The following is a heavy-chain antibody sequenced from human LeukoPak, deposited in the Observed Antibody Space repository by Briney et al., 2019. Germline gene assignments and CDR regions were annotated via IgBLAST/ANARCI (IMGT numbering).Heavy chain of an antibody. Sequence: GGSLRLSCVASQSSFLTANMNWVRLAPGTGLEWVSSISGSGGNTYYADSVKGRFTISRDNSKNTLNLQMNSLRAEDTAVYYCAKPARTDAFDIWGQGTMVTVSS. J-gene: IGHJ3*02. CDR3: AKPARTDAFDI. CDR2: ISGSGGNT. V-gene: IGHV3-23*01. D-gene: IGHD1-14*01. CDR1: QSSFLTAN.